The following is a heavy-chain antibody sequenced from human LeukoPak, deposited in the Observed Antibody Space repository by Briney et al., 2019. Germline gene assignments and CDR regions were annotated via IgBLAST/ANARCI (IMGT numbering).Heavy chain of an antibody. CDR1: GASLSSGSDY. D-gene: IGHD1-26*01. Sequence: SETLSLTCTVSGASLSSGSDYWTWIRQPAGKGLEWIGRIYTSGSTNYNPSLKSRVTISVDTSKNQFSLKLSSVTAADTAVYYCARSPPFRMGATSGWFDPWGQGTLVTVSS. CDR2: IYTSGST. CDR3: ARSPPFRMGATSGWFDP. J-gene: IGHJ5*02. V-gene: IGHV4-61*02.